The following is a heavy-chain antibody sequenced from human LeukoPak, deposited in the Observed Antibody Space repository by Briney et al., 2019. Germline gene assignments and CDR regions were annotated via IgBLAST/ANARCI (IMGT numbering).Heavy chain of an antibody. CDR1: GGSLSGHY. CDR3: ARFSWGCSTASCYLTN. V-gene: IGHV4-59*11. Sequence: SETLSLTCTVGGGSLSGHYWGWIRQPPGKGLELVGHIYYTGTTFYNPSLNSRITITLDTSRDQFSLRLTSVIAADTAVYYCARFSWGCSTASCYLTNWGQGTLVTVSS. J-gene: IGHJ4*02. CDR2: IYYTGTT. D-gene: IGHD2-2*01.